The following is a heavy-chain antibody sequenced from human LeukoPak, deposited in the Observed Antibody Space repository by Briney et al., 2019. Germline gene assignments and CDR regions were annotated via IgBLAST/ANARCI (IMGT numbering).Heavy chain of an antibody. Sequence: GGSLRLSCAASGFTSSSYGMHWVRQAPGKGLEWVAVIWYDGSNKYYADSVKGRFTISRDNSKNTLYLQMNSLRAEDTAVYYCASRYYYDSSDPGAFDIWGQGTMVTVSS. CDR2: IWYDGSNK. CDR3: ASRYYYDSSDPGAFDI. V-gene: IGHV3-33*01. CDR1: GFTSSSYG. D-gene: IGHD3-22*01. J-gene: IGHJ3*02.